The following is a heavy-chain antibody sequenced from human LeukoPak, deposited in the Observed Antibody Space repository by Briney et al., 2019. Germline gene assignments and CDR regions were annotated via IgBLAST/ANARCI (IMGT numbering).Heavy chain of an antibody. D-gene: IGHD5-18*01. CDR3: AREIGGILVFDY. V-gene: IGHV1-2*02. CDR1: GYKFTGYY. CDR2: INPNSGDS. Sequence: ASVKVSCKASGYKFTGYYMHWVRQAPGQGLEWMGWINPNSGDSHHAQKFQGRVTMTRDTSISTAYMELSRLRSDDTAVYYCAREIGGILVFDYWGQGTPVTASS. J-gene: IGHJ4*02.